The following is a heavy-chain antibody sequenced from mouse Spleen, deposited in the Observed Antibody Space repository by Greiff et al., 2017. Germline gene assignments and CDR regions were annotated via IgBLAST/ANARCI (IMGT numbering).Heavy chain of an antibody. CDR2: IHPNSGST. CDR3: ARGDGYYGGSWFAY. CDR1: GYTFTSYW. V-gene: IGHV1-64*01. Sequence: QVQLQQSGAGLVKPGASVKLSCKASGYTFTSYWMHWVKQRPGQGLEWIGMIHPNSGSTKYNEKFKSKATLTVDKPSSTAYMHLSSLTSEDSAVYYCARGDGYYGGSWFAYWGQGTLVTVSA. J-gene: IGHJ3*01. D-gene: IGHD2-3*01.